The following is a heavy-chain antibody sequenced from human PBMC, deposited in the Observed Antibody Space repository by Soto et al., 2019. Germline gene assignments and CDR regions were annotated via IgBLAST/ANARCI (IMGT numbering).Heavy chain of an antibody. CDR3: ARDGFQYDDGGYYEFDY. D-gene: IGHD3-22*01. CDR2: INTDGSVA. V-gene: IGHV3-74*03. CDR1: GLTFRSYW. Sequence: GGSLRLSFAASGLTFRSYWMHWVRQAPGKWLVWVSRINTDGSVAMYVDSVKGRFTISRDDAKNSLYLQMNSLRAEDTALYYCARDGFQYDDGGYYEFDYWGQGTLVTVSS. J-gene: IGHJ4*02.